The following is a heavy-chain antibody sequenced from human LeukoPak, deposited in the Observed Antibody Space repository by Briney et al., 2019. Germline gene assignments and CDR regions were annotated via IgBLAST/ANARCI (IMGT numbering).Heavy chain of an antibody. CDR1: GGSLSSYY. CDR2: IYYSGST. J-gene: IGHJ5*02. D-gene: IGHD3-22*01. V-gene: IGHV4-59*01. CDR3: ARGRYYDSSGYYYNWFDP. Sequence: SETLSLTCTVSGGSLSSYYWRWIRQPPGKGLEWIGYIYYSGSTNYNPSLKSRVTISVDTSKNQFSLKLSSVTAADTAVYYCARGRYYDSSGYYYNWFDPWGQGTLVTVSS.